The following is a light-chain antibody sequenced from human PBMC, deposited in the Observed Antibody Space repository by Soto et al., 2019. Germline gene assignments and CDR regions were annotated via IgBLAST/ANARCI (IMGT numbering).Light chain of an antibody. CDR2: GAS. CDR3: QQYGSSGT. J-gene: IGKJ1*01. Sequence: EIVMTQSPATLSVSPGERATLSCRASQSVSSNLAWYQQKPGQAPRLLIYGASNRATGIPDRFNGSGSGTDFTLTISRLEPEDFAVYYCQQYGSSGTFGQGTKVDIK. CDR1: QSVSSN. V-gene: IGKV3-20*01.